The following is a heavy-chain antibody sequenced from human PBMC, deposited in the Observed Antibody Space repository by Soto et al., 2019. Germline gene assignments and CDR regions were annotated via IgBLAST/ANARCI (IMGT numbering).Heavy chain of an antibody. CDR2: ISSSSSTI. CDR1: GFTFSSYS. D-gene: IGHD2-2*01. V-gene: IGHV3-48*01. Sequence: EVQLVESGGGLVQPGGSLRLSCAASGFTFSSYSMNWVRQAPGKGLEWVSYISSSSSTIYYADSVKGRFTISRDNAKNSLYLQMNSLRAEDTAVYYCARLGGSDGVVVPAAPLWYFDLWGRGTLVTVSS. CDR3: ARLGGSDGVVVPAAPLWYFDL. J-gene: IGHJ2*01.